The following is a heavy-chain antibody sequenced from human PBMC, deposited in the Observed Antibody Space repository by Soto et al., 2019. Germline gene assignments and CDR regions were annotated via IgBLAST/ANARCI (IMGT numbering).Heavy chain of an antibody. J-gene: IGHJ5*01. D-gene: IGHD6-13*01. CDR1: GGTFSSYA. V-gene: IGHV1-69*13. CDR2: IIPILGTA. CDR3: ARDQGGGSSSWYGRVTWFDP. Sequence: SVKVSCKTSGGTFSSYAISWVRQAPGQGLEWMGGIIPILGTADYAQKFQGRVTITADESTSTAYMELSSLRSDDTAVYYCARDQGGGSSSWYGRVTWFDPWGQGTLVTVSS.